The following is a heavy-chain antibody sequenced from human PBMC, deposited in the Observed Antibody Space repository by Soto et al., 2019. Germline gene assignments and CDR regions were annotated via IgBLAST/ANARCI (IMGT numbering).Heavy chain of an antibody. CDR2: IYYSGST. J-gene: IGHJ6*02. Sequence: LSLTCPASSCSITSYYLSWIRQPPGKGLEWIGYIYYSGSTNYNPSLKSRVTISVDTSKNQFSLKLSSVTAADTAVYYCARGLLPMDVWGQGTTVTVSS. CDR1: SCSITSYY. V-gene: IGHV4-59*01. CDR3: ARGLLPMDV. D-gene: IGHD3-22*01.